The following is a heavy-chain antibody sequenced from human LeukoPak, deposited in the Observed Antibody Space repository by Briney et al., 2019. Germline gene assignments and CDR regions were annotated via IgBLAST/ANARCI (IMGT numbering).Heavy chain of an antibody. CDR3: ARDQSFRIYCSSTSCHYYSDY. Sequence: PGGSLRLSCAASGFTFSSYSMNWVRQAPGKGLEWVSYISSSSSTIYYADSVKGRFTISRDNAKNSLYLQMNSLRAEDTAVYYCARDQSFRIYCSSTSCHYYSDYWGQGTLVTVSS. J-gene: IGHJ4*02. D-gene: IGHD2-2*01. V-gene: IGHV3-48*01. CDR1: GFTFSSYS. CDR2: ISSSSSTI.